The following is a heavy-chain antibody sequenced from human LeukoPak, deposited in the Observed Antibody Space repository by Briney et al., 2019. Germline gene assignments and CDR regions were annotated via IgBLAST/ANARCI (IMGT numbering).Heavy chain of an antibody. V-gene: IGHV3-30*04. CDR3: PRVATTGYYPY. CDR1: GFTFTSYA. D-gene: IGHD3-9*01. Sequence: PGRSLRHSCVASGFTFTSYAIHWVRQAPGKGLEWVAVISYVGSNKYYAESLKGGVTISRDTSKNTLYLQMNSRTAEDTAVYYCPRVATTGYYPYWGQGTLVTVSS. CDR2: ISYVGSNK. J-gene: IGHJ4*02.